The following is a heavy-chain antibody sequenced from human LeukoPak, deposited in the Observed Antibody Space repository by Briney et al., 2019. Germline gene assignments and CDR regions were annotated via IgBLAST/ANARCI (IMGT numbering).Heavy chain of an antibody. Sequence: GGSLRLSCAASGFTFSSYSMNWVRQAPGKGLEWVSSISSSSSYIYYADSVKGRFTVSRDNAKNSLYLQMNSLRAEDTAVYYCAKDRGWYGYFDYWGQGTLVTVSS. CDR2: ISSSSSYI. CDR3: AKDRGWYGYFDY. J-gene: IGHJ4*02. D-gene: IGHD6-19*01. CDR1: GFTFSSYS. V-gene: IGHV3-21*04.